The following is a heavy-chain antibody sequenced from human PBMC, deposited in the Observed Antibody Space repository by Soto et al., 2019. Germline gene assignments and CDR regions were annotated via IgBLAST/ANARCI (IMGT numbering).Heavy chain of an antibody. V-gene: IGHV4-59*12. J-gene: IGHJ4*01. CDR1: GSPISSYY. Sequence: SETLSLTCTVSGSPISSYYWSWFRQSPGQGLEWVGYIYYTGTTTYSPSLKSRLTISVDASKSQLSLSLRSVTAADTAVYYCERLGDYHDAFDYWGHGALVTVSS. CDR2: IYYTGTT. CDR3: ERLGDYHDAFDY. D-gene: IGHD2-21*01.